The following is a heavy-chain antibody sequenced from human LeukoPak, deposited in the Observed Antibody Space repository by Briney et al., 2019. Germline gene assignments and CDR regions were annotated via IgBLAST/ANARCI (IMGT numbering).Heavy chain of an antibody. D-gene: IGHD2-21*02. CDR3: GKDPSLRVTLPV. Sequence: SETLSLTCAVYGGSFSGYYWSWIRQPPGKGLEWIGEINHSGSTNYNPSLKSRVTISVDTSKNQFSLKLSSVTAADTALYYCGKDPSLRVTLPVWGQGTLVTVSS. CDR1: GGSFSGYY. V-gene: IGHV4-34*01. J-gene: IGHJ4*02. CDR2: INHSGST.